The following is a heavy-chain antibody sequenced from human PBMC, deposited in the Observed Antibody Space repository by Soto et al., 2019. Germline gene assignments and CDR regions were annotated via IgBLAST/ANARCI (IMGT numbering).Heavy chain of an antibody. CDR3: ARVTTLYGSGPFDY. D-gene: IGHD3-10*01. CDR1: GFTFSDYY. Sequence: PGGSLRLSCAASGFTFSDYYMSWIRQAPGKGLEWVSYISSSSSYTNYADSVKGRFTISRDNAKNSLYLQMNSLRAEDTAVYYCARVTTLYGSGPFDYWGQGTLVTVSS. J-gene: IGHJ4*02. CDR2: ISSSSSYT. V-gene: IGHV3-11*05.